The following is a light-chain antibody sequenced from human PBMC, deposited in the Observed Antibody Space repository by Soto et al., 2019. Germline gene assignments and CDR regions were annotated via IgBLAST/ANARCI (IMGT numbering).Light chain of an antibody. J-gene: IGKJ1*01. CDR3: QQYGSSPRT. CDR1: QSVSSSY. CDR2: DAS. Sequence: EIVLTQSPGTLSLSPGERATLSCRASQSVSSSYLAWYQQKPGQAPRLLIYDASSRATGIPDRFSGSGSGTDLTLTISRPEPEDFAVYYCQQYGSSPRTFGQGTKVEIK. V-gene: IGKV3-20*01.